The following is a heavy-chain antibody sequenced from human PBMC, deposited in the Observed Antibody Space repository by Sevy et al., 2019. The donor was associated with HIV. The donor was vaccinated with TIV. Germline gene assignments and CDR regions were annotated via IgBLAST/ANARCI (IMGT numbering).Heavy chain of an antibody. Sequence: SETLSLTCTVSGDSISRSGYYWTWLRQHPGRGLEWLGYIFSGGSTHYNPSLRSRLTISVDTSTNEFSLTLTSVIAADTAVYYCARERTKLERRVHFDSWGPGMLVTVSS. CDR1: GDSISRSGYY. CDR2: IFSGGST. CDR3: ARERTKLERRVHFDS. V-gene: IGHV4-31*03. J-gene: IGHJ4*02. D-gene: IGHD1-1*01.